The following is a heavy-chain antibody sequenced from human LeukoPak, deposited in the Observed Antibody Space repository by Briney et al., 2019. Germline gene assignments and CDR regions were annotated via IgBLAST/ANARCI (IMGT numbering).Heavy chain of an antibody. CDR2: IYHSGST. D-gene: IGHD6-19*01. CDR3: AGGDSSGWYYFDF. J-gene: IGHJ4*02. CDR1: GGSISTYY. V-gene: IGHV4-59*01. Sequence: SETLSLTCTVSGGSISTYYWSWIRQPPGKGLEWIGYIYHSGSTNYNPSLKSRVTISVDTSKNQFSLKLNSVTAADTAVYFCAGGDSSGWYYFDFWGQGTLVTVSS.